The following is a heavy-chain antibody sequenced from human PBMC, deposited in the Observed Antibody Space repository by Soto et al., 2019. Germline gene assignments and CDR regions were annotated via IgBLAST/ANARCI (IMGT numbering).Heavy chain of an antibody. V-gene: IGHV2-5*02. CDR3: ARSIIVPVGNWFDT. CDR2: ISWDDEK. Sequence: QITLKESGPTLVKPTQTLTLTCSFSGFSLTTSGVGVGWIRQSPGKALEWLALISWDDEKRYSPSLKSRLTISNDTSKNHVALTMTNMDPADRGRYYCARSIIVPVGNWFDTWGQGTLVPVSS. D-gene: IGHD1-26*01. J-gene: IGHJ5*02. CDR1: GFSLTTSGVG.